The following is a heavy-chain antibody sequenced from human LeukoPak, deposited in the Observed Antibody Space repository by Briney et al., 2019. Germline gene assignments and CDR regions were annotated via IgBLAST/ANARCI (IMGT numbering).Heavy chain of an antibody. CDR1: GFTFSDAY. CDR3: ARDLGGYSYGSHFDY. CDR2: ISPSANII. V-gene: IGHV3-11*04. D-gene: IGHD5-18*01. J-gene: IGHJ4*02. Sequence: GGSLRLSCAASGFTFSDAYMSWIRQAPGKGLEWVSYISPSANIIHYADSVKGRFTISRDNAKNSLYLQMNSLRAEDTAVYYCARDLGGYSYGSHFDYWGQGTLVTVSS.